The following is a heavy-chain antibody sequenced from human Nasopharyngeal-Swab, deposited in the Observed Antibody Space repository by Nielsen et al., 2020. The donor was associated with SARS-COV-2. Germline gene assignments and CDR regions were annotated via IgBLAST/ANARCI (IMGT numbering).Heavy chain of an antibody. Sequence: ASVKVSCKASRYTFTSYYMHWVRQAPGRGLEWMGIINPSGGGTNYAQKFQGRVTMTRDTSISTAYMELSRLRSDDTAVYYCFSGEQQLVQDKGGRMDVWGQGTTVTVSS. V-gene: IGHV1-2*02. J-gene: IGHJ6*02. CDR3: FSGEQQLVQDKGGRMDV. CDR2: INPSGGGT. CDR1: RYTFTSYY. D-gene: IGHD6-13*01.